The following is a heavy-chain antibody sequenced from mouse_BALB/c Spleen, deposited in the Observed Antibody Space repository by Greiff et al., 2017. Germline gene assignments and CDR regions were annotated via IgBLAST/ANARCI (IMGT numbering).Heavy chain of an antibody. Sequence: VKLVESGPGLVQPSQSLSITCTVSGFSLTSYGVHWVRQSPGKGLEWLGVIWSGGSTDYNAAFISRLSISKDNSKSQVFFKMNSLQADDTAIYYCASIYYDYLFAYWGQGTLVTVSA. CDR2: IWSGGST. D-gene: IGHD2-4*01. CDR3: ASIYYDYLFAY. CDR1: GFSLTSYG. V-gene: IGHV2-4-1*01. J-gene: IGHJ3*01.